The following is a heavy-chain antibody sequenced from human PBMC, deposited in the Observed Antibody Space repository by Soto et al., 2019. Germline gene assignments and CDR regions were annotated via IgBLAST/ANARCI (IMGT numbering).Heavy chain of an antibody. V-gene: IGHV4-59*08. Sequence: SETLSLTCTVSCASISSYYWSWIRQPPRKGLEWIGYIYNSGSTNYNPSLKSRVTMSVDTSKNQFSLKLSSVTAADAAVYYCARSETGLNWFDPWGQGTLVTVSS. CDR3: ARSETGLNWFDP. CDR2: IYNSGST. CDR1: CASISSYY. J-gene: IGHJ5*02.